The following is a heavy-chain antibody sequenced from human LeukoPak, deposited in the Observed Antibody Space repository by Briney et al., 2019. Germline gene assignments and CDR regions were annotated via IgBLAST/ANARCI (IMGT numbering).Heavy chain of an antibody. Sequence: ASVKVSCKASGYTFTSYGISWVRQAPGQGLEWMGWINAGNGNTKYSQKFQGRVTITRDTSASTAYMELSSLRSEDTAVYYCARDAYPYSGSYYYYFDYWGQGTLVTVSS. D-gene: IGHD1-26*01. CDR1: GYTFTSYG. CDR2: INAGNGNT. V-gene: IGHV1-3*01. J-gene: IGHJ4*02. CDR3: ARDAYPYSGSYYYYFDY.